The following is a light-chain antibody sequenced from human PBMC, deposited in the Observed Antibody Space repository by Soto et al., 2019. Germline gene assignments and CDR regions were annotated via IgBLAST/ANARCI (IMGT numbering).Light chain of an antibody. CDR3: QQRSKWPPD. J-gene: IGKJ5*01. CDR2: DAS. V-gene: IGKV3-11*01. CDR1: QSINIH. Sequence: EIVLTHSPVTLSLSPGERATLSCRASQSINIHLAWYQQKPGQAPRLLIYDASHRVTGIPARFSGSGSGTDFTLTISSLEPEDFAVYYCQQRSKWPPDFGQGTRLEIK.